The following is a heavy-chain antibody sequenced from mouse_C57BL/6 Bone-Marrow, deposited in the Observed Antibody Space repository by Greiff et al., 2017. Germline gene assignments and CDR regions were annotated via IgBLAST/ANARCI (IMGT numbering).Heavy chain of an antibody. Sequence: EVQLQQSGPVLVKPGASVKMSCKASGYTFTDYYMNWVKQSPGKSLEWIGVINPYNGGTSYNQKFKGKATLTVDKSSSTAYMELNRLTSEDSAVYYCAAKPYYLDYWGQGTTLTVSS. CDR2: INPYNGGT. CDR3: AAKPYYLDY. V-gene: IGHV1-19*01. J-gene: IGHJ2*01. CDR1: GYTFTDYY.